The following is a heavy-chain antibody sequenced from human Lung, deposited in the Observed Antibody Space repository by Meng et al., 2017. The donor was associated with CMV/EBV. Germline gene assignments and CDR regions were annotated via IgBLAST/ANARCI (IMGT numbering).Heavy chain of an antibody. CDR2: IRFDGTNK. CDR1: GFTFSSYA. V-gene: IGHV3-30*02. D-gene: IGHD3-22*01. J-gene: IGHJ6*02. CDR3: AKRGDSSGTYAMDV. Sequence: GGSXRLSCAASGFTFSSYAMHWVRQAPGKGLEWVANIRFDGTNKYHADSVKGRFTISRDNSKNTLYLQMNSLRAEDTAVYYCAKRGDSSGTYAMDVWAQGTXVTVSS.